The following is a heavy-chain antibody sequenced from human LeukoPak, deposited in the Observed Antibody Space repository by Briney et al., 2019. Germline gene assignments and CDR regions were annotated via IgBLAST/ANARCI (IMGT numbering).Heavy chain of an antibody. CDR2: INPNSGDT. Sequence: ASVKVSCKASEYTFTGYYMHWVRQAPGQGLEWMGWINPNSGDTNYAQKFQGRVTMTRDTSISTAYMELSRLRSDDTAVYYCARGTAMVTFDYWGQGTLVTVSS. J-gene: IGHJ4*02. D-gene: IGHD5-18*01. CDR3: ARGTAMVTFDY. CDR1: EYTFTGYY. V-gene: IGHV1-2*02.